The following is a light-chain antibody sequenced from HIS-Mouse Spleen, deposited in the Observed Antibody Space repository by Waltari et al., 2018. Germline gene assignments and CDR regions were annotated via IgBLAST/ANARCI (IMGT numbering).Light chain of an antibody. V-gene: IGKV1-16*02. CDR1: QGIRNY. J-gene: IGKJ4*01. CDR2: SSS. CDR3: QQYNSYPLT. Sequence: DIQMTQSPSSLSASVGDRVTNTCPASQGIRNYFAWFQQKPRKAPKTQNYSSSRLQSGVPSKFSGSGSGTDFTLTISSLQPEDFATYYCQQYNSYPLTFGGGTKVEIK.